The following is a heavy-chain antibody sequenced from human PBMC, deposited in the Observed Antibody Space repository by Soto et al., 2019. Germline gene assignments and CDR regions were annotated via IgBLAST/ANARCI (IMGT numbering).Heavy chain of an antibody. CDR3: ARIYCSGGSCSQGPYGMDV. J-gene: IGHJ6*02. CDR2: ISAYNGNT. CDR1: GYTFTSYG. V-gene: IGHV1-18*01. D-gene: IGHD2-15*01. Sequence: QVQLVQSGAEVKKPGASVKVSCKASGYTFTSYGISWVRQAPGQGLEWMGWISAYNGNTNYSQKLQGRVTMTTDTSTSTAYMELRSLRSDDTAVYYCARIYCSGGSCSQGPYGMDVWGQGTTVTVSS.